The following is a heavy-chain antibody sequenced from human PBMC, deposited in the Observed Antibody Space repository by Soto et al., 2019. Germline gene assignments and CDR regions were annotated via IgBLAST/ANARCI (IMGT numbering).Heavy chain of an antibody. CDR2: IYYSGST. CDR3: ARSSVGGGAKDY. D-gene: IGHD1-26*01. Sequence: QVQLQESGPGLVKPSQTLSLTCTVSGGSISSGDYCWSWIRQPPGKGLEWIGYIYYSGSTYYNPSLKSRVTISVDTSKNLFSLKLSSVTAADTAVYYCARSSVGGGAKDYWGQGTLVTVSS. CDR1: GGSISSGDYC. J-gene: IGHJ4*02. V-gene: IGHV4-30-4*01.